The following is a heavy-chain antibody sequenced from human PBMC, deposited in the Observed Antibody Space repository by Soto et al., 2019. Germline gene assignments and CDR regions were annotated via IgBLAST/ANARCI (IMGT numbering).Heavy chain of an antibody. CDR1: GGGSFSSYY. D-gene: IGHD5-12*01. CDR2: IFHSGST. V-gene: IGHV4-59*01. J-gene: IGHJ3*02. CDR3: ARVGWLQFRAFDI. Sequence: SGTLSLTCTVSGGGSFSSYYWSWLRQPPGKGLEWLGYIFHSGSTSYNPALKSRVAISIDTSRNQFSLKLSSVTAADTAVYYCARVGWLQFRAFDIWGQGTMVT.